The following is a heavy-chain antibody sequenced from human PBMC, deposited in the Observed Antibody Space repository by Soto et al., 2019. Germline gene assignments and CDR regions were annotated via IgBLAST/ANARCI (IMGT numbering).Heavy chain of an antibody. V-gene: IGHV3-23*01. Sequence: CAASGFTFSSYAMSWVRQAPGKGLEWVSDISGSGDSTYYADSVKGRFTISRDNSKNTLYLQMNSLRAEDTAVYYCAKGHGSWSYTPYYFDYWGQGTLVTVSS. D-gene: IGHD3-10*01. J-gene: IGHJ4*02. CDR2: ISGSGDST. CDR3: AKGHGSWSYTPYYFDY. CDR1: GFTFSSYA.